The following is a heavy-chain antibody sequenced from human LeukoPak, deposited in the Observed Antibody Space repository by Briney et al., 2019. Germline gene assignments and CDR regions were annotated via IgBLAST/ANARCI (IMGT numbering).Heavy chain of an antibody. CDR1: GFTFTNYG. CDR3: AKFVNYGNYYYYYHMDV. J-gene: IGHJ6*03. CDR2: IRYDGSNK. V-gene: IGHV3-30*02. D-gene: IGHD3-10*01. Sequence: GGSLRLSCATSGFTFTNYGIHWVRQAPGKGLEWVAFIRYDGSNKYYADSVKGRFTISRDNHKNTVHLQMNSLSAEDTAVYYCAKFVNYGNYYYYYHMDVWGKGTTVTVSS.